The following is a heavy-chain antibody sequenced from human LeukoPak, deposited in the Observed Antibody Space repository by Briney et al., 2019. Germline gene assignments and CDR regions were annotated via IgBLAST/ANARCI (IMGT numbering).Heavy chain of an antibody. CDR2: INTNTGNP. J-gene: IGHJ6*02. D-gene: IGHD2/OR15-2a*01. CDR1: GYTFTTYT. CDR3: ARVRIFLRHSMDV. Sequence: ASVKVSCKASGYTFTTYTMNWVRQAPGQGLEWMGWINTNTGNPTYAQGFTGRFVFSVDTSVSTAYLQISSLRAEDTAVYYCARVRIFLRHSMDVWGQGTTVTVSS. V-gene: IGHV7-4-1*02.